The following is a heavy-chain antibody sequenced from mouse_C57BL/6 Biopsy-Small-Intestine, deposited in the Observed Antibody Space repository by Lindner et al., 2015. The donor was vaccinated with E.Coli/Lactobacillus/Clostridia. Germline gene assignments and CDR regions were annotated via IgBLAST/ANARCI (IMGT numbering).Heavy chain of an antibody. V-gene: IGHV1-9*01. CDR2: ILPGSINA. J-gene: IGHJ4*01. CDR1: GYTFTGYW. D-gene: IGHD4-1*01. Sequence: VQLQESGAELMKPGASVKLSCKATGYTFTGYWIEWIKQRPGHGLGWIGDILPGSINANYNEEFKGKATFTTDTSTNTAYMQLSSLTTEDSAIYYCARRLGYVMDYWGQGTSVTVSS. CDR3: ARRLGYVMDY.